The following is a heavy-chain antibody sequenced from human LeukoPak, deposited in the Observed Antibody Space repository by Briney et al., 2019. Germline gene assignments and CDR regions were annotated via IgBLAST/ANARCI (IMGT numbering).Heavy chain of an antibody. CDR2: IRGSGDTA. Sequence: GGSLRLSCAASGFTFSSHSMAWVRQAPGKGLEWVSAIRGSGDTALYADSVKGRFTISRDNFKNIVYLEMNSLRAEDTAVYYCAKDRYSYGSFTVNYWGQGTLVTVSS. V-gene: IGHV3-23*01. CDR3: AKDRYSYGSFTVNY. J-gene: IGHJ4*02. D-gene: IGHD5-18*01. CDR1: GFTFSSHS.